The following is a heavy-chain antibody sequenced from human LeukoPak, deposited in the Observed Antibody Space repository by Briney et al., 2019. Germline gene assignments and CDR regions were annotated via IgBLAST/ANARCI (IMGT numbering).Heavy chain of an antibody. D-gene: IGHD3-10*01. V-gene: IGHV4-34*01. Sequence: PSETLSLTCAVSGGTFSGYFWSWIRQSSGTGLEWIGEIHNSGTTNYNPSLNRRVTISEDTFKNQFYLNLSSVTAADTAVYYCARRYYYNLGSFPFDFWGQGALGTVSS. CDR2: IHNSGTT. CDR1: GGTFSGYF. J-gene: IGHJ4*02. CDR3: ARRYYYNLGSFPFDF.